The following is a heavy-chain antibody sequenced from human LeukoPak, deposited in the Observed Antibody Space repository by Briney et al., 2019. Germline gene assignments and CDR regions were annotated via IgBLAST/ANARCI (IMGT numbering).Heavy chain of an antibody. D-gene: IGHD3-22*01. CDR3: AKDIRSLINYDSSDYAFDI. Sequence: GGSLRLSCAASGFTFDDYAMHWVRQAPGKGLEGVSGISWNSGSIGYADSVKGRFTISRDNAKNSLYLQMNSLRAEDTALYYCAKDIRSLINYDSSDYAFDIWGQGTMVTVSS. V-gene: IGHV3-9*01. J-gene: IGHJ3*02. CDR1: GFTFDDYA. CDR2: ISWNSGSI.